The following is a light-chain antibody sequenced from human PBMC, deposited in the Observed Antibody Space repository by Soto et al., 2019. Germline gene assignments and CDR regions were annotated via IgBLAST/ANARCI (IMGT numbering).Light chain of an antibody. Sequence: AIRMTQSPSSLSASTGDRVTITCRASQGISSYLAWYQQKPGKAPKLLIYAASTLQSGVPSRFSGSGSGTDFTLTISCLQSEDFATYYCQQYYSYPITFGQGTRLRLN. V-gene: IGKV1-8*01. CDR1: QGISSY. CDR3: QQYYSYPIT. CDR2: AAS. J-gene: IGKJ5*01.